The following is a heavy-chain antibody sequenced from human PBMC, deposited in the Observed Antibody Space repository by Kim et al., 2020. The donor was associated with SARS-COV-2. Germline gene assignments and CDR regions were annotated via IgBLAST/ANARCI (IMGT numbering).Heavy chain of an antibody. CDR2: IIPILGIA. J-gene: IGHJ6*02. Sequence: SVKVSCKASGGTFSSYAISWVRQAPGQGLEWMGRIIPILGIANYAQKFQGRVTITADKSTSTAYMELSSLRSEDTAVYYCAKGARDSYSGYDTLAYYYGMDVWGQGTTVTVSS. V-gene: IGHV1-69*04. D-gene: IGHD5-12*01. CDR1: GGTFSSYA. CDR3: AKGARDSYSGYDTLAYYYGMDV.